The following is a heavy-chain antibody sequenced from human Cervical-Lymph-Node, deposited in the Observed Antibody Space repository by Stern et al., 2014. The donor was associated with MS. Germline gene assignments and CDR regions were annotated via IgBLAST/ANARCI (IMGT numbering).Heavy chain of an antibody. V-gene: IGHV1-69*01. CDR2: IIPIFGTA. CDR3: ATSAGFYSAMDV. J-gene: IGHJ6*02. Sequence: VQLVESGAEVKKPGSSVKVSCRTSGGTFSNSAFSWIRQAPGQGLEWMGAIIPIFGTATYAQRFQGRVTISAHESTNTAYMELSSLRSEDTAVYYCATSAGFYSAMDVWGPGTTVAVSS. CDR1: GGTFSNSA. D-gene: IGHD2-21*01.